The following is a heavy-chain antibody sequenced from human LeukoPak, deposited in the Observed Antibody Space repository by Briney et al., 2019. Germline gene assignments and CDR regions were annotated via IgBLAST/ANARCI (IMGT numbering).Heavy chain of an antibody. CDR2: IIPIFGTT. V-gene: IGHV1-69*13. CDR1: GGTFSSYA. CDR3: GRGREYYWDSWFDP. J-gene: IGHJ5*02. Sequence: ASVKVSCKASGGTFSSYAISWVRQAPGQGLEWMGGIIPIFGTTNYAQKFQGRVTITADESTNTAYMELNSLRSEDTAVYCCGRGREYYWDSWFDPWGQGTLVTVSS. D-gene: IGHD3-22*01.